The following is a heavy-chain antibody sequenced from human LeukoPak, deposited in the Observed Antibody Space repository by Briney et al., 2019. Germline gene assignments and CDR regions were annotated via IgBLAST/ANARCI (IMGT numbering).Heavy chain of an antibody. D-gene: IGHD2-2*01. Sequence: SVRVPCKASVGTFSSYAIRWVRQAPARGLECMRGNIPIFGTAHYAQKFQGRVTITADESTSTAYMELSSLRSEDTAVYYCARALYCSSTSCYLVSWGQGTLVTVSS. CDR1: VGTFSSYA. CDR2: NIPIFGTA. CDR3: ARALYCSSTSCYLVS. J-gene: IGHJ5*01. V-gene: IGHV1-69*01.